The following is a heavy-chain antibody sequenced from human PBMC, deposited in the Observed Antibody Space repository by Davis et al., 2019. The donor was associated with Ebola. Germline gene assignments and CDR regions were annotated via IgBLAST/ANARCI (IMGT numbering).Heavy chain of an antibody. V-gene: IGHV1-8*01. CDR1: GYTFTSYD. D-gene: IGHD5-24*01. CDR2: MNPNSGNT. J-gene: IGHJ2*01. CDR3: ARGAKATAYWYLDL. Sequence: AASVKVSCKASGYTFTSYDINWVRQATGQGLEWMGWMNPNSGNTGYAQRFQGRVTMTRNTSISTAYMELSSLRSEDTAVYYCARGAKATAYWYLDLWGRGTLVTVSS.